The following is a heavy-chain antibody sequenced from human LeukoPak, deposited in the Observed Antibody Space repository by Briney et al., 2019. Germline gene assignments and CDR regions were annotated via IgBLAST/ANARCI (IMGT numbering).Heavy chain of an antibody. D-gene: IGHD3-9*01. J-gene: IGHJ6*03. CDR2: ISGSGGST. V-gene: IGHV3-23*01. Sequence: GGSLRLSCAASGFTFSSYAMSWVRQAPGKGLEWVSAISGSGGSTYYADSVKGRFTISRDNSKNTLYLQMGSLRAEDMAVYYCATDVRYFDWLPPSGYMDVWGKGTTVTVSS. CDR3: ATDVRYFDWLPPSGYMDV. CDR1: GFTFSSYA.